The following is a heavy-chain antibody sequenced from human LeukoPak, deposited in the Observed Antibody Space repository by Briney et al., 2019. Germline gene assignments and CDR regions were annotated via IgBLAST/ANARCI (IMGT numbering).Heavy chain of an antibody. CDR3: ARGPDYGDYARPDYYYYGMDV. D-gene: IGHD4-17*01. J-gene: IGHJ6*02. CDR1: GDSVSSYY. Sequence: SETLSLTCTVSGDSVSSYYWSWIRQPPGKGLEWIGYIYKSGSTNYNPSLKSRVTISVDTSKNQFSLKLSSMTAADTAVYYCARGPDYGDYARPDYYYYGMDVWGQGTTVTVSS. V-gene: IGHV4-59*02. CDR2: IYKSGST.